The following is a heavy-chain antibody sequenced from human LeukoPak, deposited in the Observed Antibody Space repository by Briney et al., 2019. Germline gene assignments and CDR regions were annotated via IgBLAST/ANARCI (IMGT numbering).Heavy chain of an antibody. CDR2: ISGGGDIT. J-gene: IGHJ4*02. Sequence: SLRLSCAASGFKFANHAMSWVRQTPGKGLEWVSAISGGGDITYYADSVKGRFTISRDNSKDTLFLQMHSLRPGDTAVYYCVREDTPATANYWGQGTLVTISS. CDR3: VREDTPATANY. D-gene: IGHD2-21*02. V-gene: IGHV3-23*01. CDR1: GFKFANHA.